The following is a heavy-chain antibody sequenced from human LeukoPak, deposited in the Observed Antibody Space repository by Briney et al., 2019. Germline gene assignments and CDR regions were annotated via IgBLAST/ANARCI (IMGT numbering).Heavy chain of an antibody. CDR2: IYRGGNT. V-gene: IGHV3-66*01. J-gene: IGHJ4*02. D-gene: IGHD3-10*01. CDR3: ARLWFGELAFDY. Sequence: GGSLRLSCAASGFTFSSYAMSWVRQPPGKGLEWVSVIYRGGNTYYADSVKGRFTISRDNSKNTLYLQMNSLRAEDTAVYYCARLWFGELAFDYWGQGTLVTVSS. CDR1: GFTFSSYA.